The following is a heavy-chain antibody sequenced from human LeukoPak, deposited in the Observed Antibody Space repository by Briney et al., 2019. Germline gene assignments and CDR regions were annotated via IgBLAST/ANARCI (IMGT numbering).Heavy chain of an antibody. CDR1: GYTFTDYY. Sequence: VASVTVSCKASGYTFTDYYIHWVRQAPGQGLEWMGRINPDIDVTNLSQKFQGRVTMTRDTSISTAYTQLSRLRSDDTALYFCARGEASSWYIEWGQGTMVTVSS. D-gene: IGHD6-13*01. CDR3: ARGEASSWYIE. CDR2: INPDIDVT. V-gene: IGHV1-2*06. J-gene: IGHJ4*02.